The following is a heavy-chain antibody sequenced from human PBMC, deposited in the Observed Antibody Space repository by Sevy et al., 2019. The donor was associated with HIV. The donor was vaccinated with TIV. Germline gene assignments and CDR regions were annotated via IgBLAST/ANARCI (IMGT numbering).Heavy chain of an antibody. J-gene: IGHJ4*02. Sequence: ASVKVSCKASGYTFTSYGISWVRQAPGQGLEWMVWISAYNGNTNYAQKLQGRVTMTTDTSTSTAYMELRSLRSDDTAVYYTVRDAGHSSSWYLDYFDYWGQGTLVTVSS. V-gene: IGHV1-18*01. D-gene: IGHD6-13*01. CDR2: ISAYNGNT. CDR3: VRDAGHSSSWYLDYFDY. CDR1: GYTFTSYG.